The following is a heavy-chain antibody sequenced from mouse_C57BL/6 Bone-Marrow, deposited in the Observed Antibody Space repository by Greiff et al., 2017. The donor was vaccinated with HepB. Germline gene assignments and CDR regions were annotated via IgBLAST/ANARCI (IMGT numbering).Heavy chain of an antibody. CDR2: IYPGSGST. D-gene: IGHD1-1*01. CDR3: AKPSITTGTWCAY. V-gene: IGHV1-55*01. J-gene: IGHJ3*01. CDR1: GYTFTSYW. Sequence: QVQLQQPGAELVKPGASVKMSCKASGYTFTSYWITWVKQRPGQGLEWIGDIYPGSGSTNYNEKFKSKTTLTVDTSSSTAYMQLSSLTSEDSAVYYCAKPSITTGTWCAYWGKGTLVTVSA.